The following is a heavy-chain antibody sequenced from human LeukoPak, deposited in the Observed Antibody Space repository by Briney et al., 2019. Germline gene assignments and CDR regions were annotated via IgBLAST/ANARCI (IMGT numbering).Heavy chain of an antibody. CDR2: ISSSSSYI. CDR1: GFTFSSYS. J-gene: IGHJ4*02. V-gene: IGHV3-21*01. D-gene: IGHD3-22*01. Sequence: GGSLRLSCAASGFTFSSYSMNWVRQAPGKGLEWVSSISSSSSYIYYADSVKGRFTISRDNAKNSLYLQMNSLRAEDTAVYYCARCGMNYYDSSGFHWGQGTLVTVSS. CDR3: ARCGMNYYDSSGFH.